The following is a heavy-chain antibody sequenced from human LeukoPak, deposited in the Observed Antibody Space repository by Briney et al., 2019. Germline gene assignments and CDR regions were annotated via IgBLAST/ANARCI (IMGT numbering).Heavy chain of an antibody. CDR3: ARDWVDYGDYEDYYFDY. Sequence: GGSLRLSCAASGFTFSSYSMNWVRQAPGKGLEWVSYISSSSSTIYYADSVKGRFTISRDNAKNSLYLQMNSLRDEDTAVYYCARDWVDYGDYEDYYFDYWDQGTLVTVSS. J-gene: IGHJ4*02. CDR2: ISSSSSTI. CDR1: GFTFSSYS. V-gene: IGHV3-48*02. D-gene: IGHD4-17*01.